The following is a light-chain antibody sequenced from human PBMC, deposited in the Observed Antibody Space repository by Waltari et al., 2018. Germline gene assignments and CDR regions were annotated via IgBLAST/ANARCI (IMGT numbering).Light chain of an antibody. V-gene: IGLV1-51*01. CDR3: GTWDSSLSVV. CDR2: DNN. CDR1: SSNTVNTC. J-gene: IGLJ3*02. Sequence: QSVLKQPPSVTAAPGQKVTISCPGRSSNTVNTCVSWYQQIPGTAPKLLIYDNNKRPSGIPDRFSGSKSGTSATLGITGLQTGDEADYYCGTWDSSLSVVFGGGTKLTGL.